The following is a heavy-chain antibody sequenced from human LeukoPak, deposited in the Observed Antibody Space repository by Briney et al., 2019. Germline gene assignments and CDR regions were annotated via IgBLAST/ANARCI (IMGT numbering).Heavy chain of an antibody. CDR1: GFTFSSYW. CDR2: ISPDGSSG. D-gene: IGHD3-10*01. J-gene: IGHJ4*02. CDR3: ARDTPSSGFDY. Sequence: GGSLRLSCAASGFTFSSYWMHWVRQAPGKGLVWVSRISPDGSSGDYADSVKGRFTISRDNSKNTVNLQMNSLRPEDTAVYYCARDTPSSGFDYWGQGTQVTVSS. V-gene: IGHV3-74*01.